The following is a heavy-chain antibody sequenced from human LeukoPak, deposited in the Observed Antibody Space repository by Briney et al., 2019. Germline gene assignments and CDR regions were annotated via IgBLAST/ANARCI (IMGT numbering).Heavy chain of an antibody. V-gene: IGHV1-69*13. CDR2: IIPIFGTA. CDR1: GGTFSSYA. J-gene: IGHJ4*02. D-gene: IGHD6-19*01. Sequence: ASVKLSCKASGGTFSSYAISWVRQAPGQGLEWMGGIIPIFGTANYAQKFQGRVTITADESTSTAYMELSSLRSEDTAVYYCARGISAVAGTGLFDYWGQGTLVTVSS. CDR3: ARGISAVAGTGLFDY.